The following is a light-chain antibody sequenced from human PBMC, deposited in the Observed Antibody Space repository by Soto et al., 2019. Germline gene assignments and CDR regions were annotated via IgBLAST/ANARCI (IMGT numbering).Light chain of an antibody. CDR1: NSNIGNNY. J-gene: IGLJ2*01. CDR2: DND. CDR3: GTWDTSLIAGV. Sequence: QSVLTQPPSVSAAPGQKVTISCSGSNSNIGNNYVSWYQMLPGTAPKLLIYDNDKRASGTPDRFSGSKSGTSATLDITGLQTGDGADYYCGTWDTSLIAGVFGGGTKLTGL. V-gene: IGLV1-51*01.